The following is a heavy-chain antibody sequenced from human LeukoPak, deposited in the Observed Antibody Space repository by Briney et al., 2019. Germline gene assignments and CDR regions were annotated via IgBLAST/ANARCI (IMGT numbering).Heavy chain of an antibody. Sequence: GGSLRLSCAASGFTFSSYSMNWVRQAPGEGLEWVSGITWNSGSIGYADSVKGRFTISRDNAKNSLYLQMNSLRAEDMALYYCAKARRGHGAFDIWGRGTMVTVSS. CDR3: AKARRGHGAFDI. CDR2: ITWNSGSI. CDR1: GFTFSSYS. D-gene: IGHD3-10*01. V-gene: IGHV3-9*03. J-gene: IGHJ3*02.